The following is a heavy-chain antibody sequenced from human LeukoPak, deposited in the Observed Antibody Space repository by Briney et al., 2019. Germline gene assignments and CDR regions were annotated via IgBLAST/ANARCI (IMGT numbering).Heavy chain of an antibody. Sequence: SSETLSLTCTVSGGSISSYYWSWIRQPPGKGLEWIGYIYYSGSTNYNPSLKSRVTISVDTSKNQFSLKLSSVTAADTAVYYCARVDVVTTSNDAFDIWGQGTMVTVSS. D-gene: IGHD4-11*01. J-gene: IGHJ3*02. CDR1: GGSISSYY. V-gene: IGHV4-59*01. CDR3: ARVDVVTTSNDAFDI. CDR2: IYYSGST.